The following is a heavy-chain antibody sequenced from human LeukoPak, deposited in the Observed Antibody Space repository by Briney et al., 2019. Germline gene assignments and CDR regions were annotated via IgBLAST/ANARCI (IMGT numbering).Heavy chain of an antibody. D-gene: IGHD3-22*01. J-gene: IGHJ4*02. Sequence: GASLRLSCAASGFTFSSYAMSWIRQAPGKGLEWVSAISGSGGSTYYADSVKGRFTISRDNSKNTLYLQMNSLRAEDTAVYYCAKGGSSGYYFPFDYRGQGTLVTVSS. CDR1: GFTFSSYA. CDR3: AKGGSSGYYFPFDY. CDR2: ISGSGGST. V-gene: IGHV3-23*01.